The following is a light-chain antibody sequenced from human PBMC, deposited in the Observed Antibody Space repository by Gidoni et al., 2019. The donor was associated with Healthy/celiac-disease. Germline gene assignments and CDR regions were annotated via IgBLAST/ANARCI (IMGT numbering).Light chain of an antibody. CDR1: QSISSW. V-gene: IGKV1-5*03. CDR2: KAS. CDR3: QQYNSYSIFT. Sequence: DNKMTPSPSTLSASVGDRVTITCRASQSISSWLAWYQQKPGKAPKLLIYKASSLESGVPSRFSGSGSGTEFTLTISSLQPDDFATYYCQQYNSYSIFTFXPXTKVDIK. J-gene: IGKJ3*01.